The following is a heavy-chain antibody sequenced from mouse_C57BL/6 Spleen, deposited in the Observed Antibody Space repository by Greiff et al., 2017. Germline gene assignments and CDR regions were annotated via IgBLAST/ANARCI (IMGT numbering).Heavy chain of an antibody. D-gene: IGHD1-1*01. V-gene: IGHV1-55*01. CDR3: ASHYDYGSSYRYYFDY. J-gene: IGHJ2*01. CDR2: IYPGSGST. Sequence: QVQLQQPGAELVKPGASVKMSCKASGYTFTSYWITWVKQRPGQGLEWIGDIYPGSGSTNYNEKFKSKATLTVDTSSSTAYLELSSLTSDDYAVYYCASHYDYGSSYRYYFDYWGQGTTLTVSS. CDR1: GYTFTSYW.